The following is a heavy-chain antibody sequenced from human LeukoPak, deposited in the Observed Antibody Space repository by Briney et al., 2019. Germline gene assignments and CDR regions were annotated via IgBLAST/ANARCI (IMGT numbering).Heavy chain of an antibody. Sequence: GGSLRLSCAASGFTLSSYAMSWVRQAPGKGLEWVSAISGSGGSTYYADSVKGRFTISRDNSKNTLYLQMNSLRAEDTAVYYCAKDRTGYCSGGSCYSAMIVVVTPPDYFDYWGQGTLVTVSS. CDR1: GFTLSSYA. CDR3: AKDRTGYCSGGSCYSAMIVVVTPPDYFDY. J-gene: IGHJ4*02. D-gene: IGHD2-15*01. CDR2: ISGSGGST. V-gene: IGHV3-23*01.